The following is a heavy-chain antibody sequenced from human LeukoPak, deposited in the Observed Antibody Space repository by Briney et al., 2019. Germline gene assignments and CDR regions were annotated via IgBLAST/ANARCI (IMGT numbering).Heavy chain of an antibody. V-gene: IGHV3-23*01. D-gene: IGHD2/OR15-2a*01. CDR1: GFIFDNYA. CDR3: AKGTCTSTSCYGNAFDI. J-gene: IGHJ3*02. CDR2: ITGSGGRT. Sequence: GGSLRLSRSASGFIFDNYAMSWVRQAPGKGLEWVSTITGSGGRTYFADSVKGRLNISRDNSNNTLSLQMKSLRAEDTALYHCAKGTCTSTSCYGNAFDIWGQGTVATVAS.